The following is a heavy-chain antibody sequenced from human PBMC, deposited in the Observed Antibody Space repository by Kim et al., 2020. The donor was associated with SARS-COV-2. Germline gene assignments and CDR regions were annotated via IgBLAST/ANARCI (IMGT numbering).Heavy chain of an antibody. CDR2: ISSSSSYI. CDR3: ARDHQGYSGYVRLDFDY. D-gene: IGHD5-12*01. CDR1: GFTFSSYS. Sequence: GGSLRLSCAASGFTFSSYSMNWVRQAPGKGLEWVSSISSSSSYIYYADSVKGRFTISRDNAKNSLYLQMNSLRAEDTAVYYCARDHQGYSGYVRLDFDYWGQGTLVTVSS. J-gene: IGHJ4*02. V-gene: IGHV3-21*01.